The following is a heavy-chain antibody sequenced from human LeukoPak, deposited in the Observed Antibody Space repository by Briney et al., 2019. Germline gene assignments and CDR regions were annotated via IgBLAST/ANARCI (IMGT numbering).Heavy chain of an antibody. CDR1: GFTFSTYA. CDR2: INHNGSNT. D-gene: IGHD1-1*01. J-gene: IGHJ4*02. Sequence: GGSLRLSCAASGFTFSTYAMNWVRQAPGKGLEWVSTINHNGSNTYYADSVKGRFTISRDNSKNTLYLQMNSLRAEDTAVYYCAKVYVWNEYYFDYWGQGTLVTVSS. CDR3: AKVYVWNEYYFDY. V-gene: IGHV3-23*01.